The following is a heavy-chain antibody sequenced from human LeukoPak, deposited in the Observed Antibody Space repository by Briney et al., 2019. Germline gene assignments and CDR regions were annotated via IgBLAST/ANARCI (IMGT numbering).Heavy chain of an antibody. CDR1: GFTFSTYF. J-gene: IGHJ3*02. CDR2: IASDGSHT. CDR3: ARERQDTILHSGAFDI. D-gene: IGHD2-21*01. V-gene: IGHV3-30-3*01. Sequence: GGFLRLSCAASGFTFSTYFMHWVRQAPGKGLEWVADIASDGSHTFYVESVKGRFTISRDNSKNTLYLQMNSLRAEDTAVYFCARERQDTILHSGAFDIWGQGTMVTVSS.